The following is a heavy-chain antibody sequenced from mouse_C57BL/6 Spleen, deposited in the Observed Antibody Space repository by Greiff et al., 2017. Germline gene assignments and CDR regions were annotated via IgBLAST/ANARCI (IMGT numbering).Heavy chain of an antibody. CDR1: GFTFSSYA. CDR3: TRVYDYGDGDFDY. D-gene: IGHD2-4*01. Sequence: EVQLVESGVGLVKPGGSLKLSCAASGFTFSSYAMSWVRQTPEKRLEWVAYISSGGDYHYYADTVKGRLTISRGNARNTLYLQKISHKSEDTAMNYCTRVYDYGDGDFDYWGQSATLTDSS. V-gene: IGHV5-9-1*02. CDR2: ISSGGDYH. J-gene: IGHJ2*01.